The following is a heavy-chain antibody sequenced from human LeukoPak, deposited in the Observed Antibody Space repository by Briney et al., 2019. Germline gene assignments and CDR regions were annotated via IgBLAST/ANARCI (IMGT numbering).Heavy chain of an antibody. V-gene: IGHV1-69*13. CDR3: AKGKYSSGGVPDY. Sequence: APVKVSCKASGGTFSSYAISWVRQAPGQGLEWMGGIIPIFGTANYAQKFQGRVTITADESTSTAYMELSSLRSEDTAVYYCAKGKYSSGGVPDYWGQGTLVTVSS. CDR2: IIPIFGTA. J-gene: IGHJ4*02. CDR1: GGTFSSYA. D-gene: IGHD6-19*01.